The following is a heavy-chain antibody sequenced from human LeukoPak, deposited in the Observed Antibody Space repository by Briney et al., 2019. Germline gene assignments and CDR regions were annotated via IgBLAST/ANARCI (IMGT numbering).Heavy chain of an antibody. V-gene: IGHV4-39*07. CDR1: GGSISSYY. Sequence: PSETLSLTCTVSGGSISSYYWGWIRQPPGKGLEWIGSIYYSGSTYYNPSLKSRVTISVDTSKNQFSLKLSSVTAADTAVYYCARDDITMVRGRPRAAPAWYFDLWGRGTLVTVSS. CDR3: ARDDITMVRGRPRAAPAWYFDL. J-gene: IGHJ2*01. D-gene: IGHD3-10*01. CDR2: IYYSGST.